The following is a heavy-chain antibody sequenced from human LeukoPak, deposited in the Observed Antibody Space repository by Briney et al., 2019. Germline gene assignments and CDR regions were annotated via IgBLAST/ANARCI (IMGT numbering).Heavy chain of an antibody. CDR3: ARASFWESPISWFAP. J-gene: IGHJ5*02. CDR2: INPKNGGS. D-gene: IGHD3-16*01. Sequence: ASVKVSCKASGYTSTVYYMHWGRQAPGQGLEWVGWINPKNGGSNYAQTFQGSVTMTRDRSISTAYMELSRLTSDDTAVYYCARASFWESPISWFAPWGQGTLVTVSS. CDR1: GYTSTVYY. V-gene: IGHV1-2*02.